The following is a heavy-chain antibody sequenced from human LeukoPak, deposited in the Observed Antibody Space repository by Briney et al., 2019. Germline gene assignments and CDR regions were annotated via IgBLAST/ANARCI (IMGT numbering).Heavy chain of an antibody. CDR3: ARSALIQVPAATMDAGGSWLDP. J-gene: IGHJ5*02. V-gene: IGHV3-7*01. D-gene: IGHD2-2*01. Sequence: GGSLRLSCAASGFTFSSYWMSWVRQAPGKGLEWVANIKQDGSEKYYVDSVKGRFTISRDNAKNSLYLQMNSLRAEDTAVYYCARSALIQVPAATMDAGGSWLDPWGQGTLVTVSS. CDR2: IKQDGSEK. CDR1: GFTFSSYW.